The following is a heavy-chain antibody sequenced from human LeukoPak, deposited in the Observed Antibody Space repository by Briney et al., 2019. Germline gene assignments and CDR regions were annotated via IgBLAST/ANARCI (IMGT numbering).Heavy chain of an antibody. CDR3: ARDRRGPYDSSGYRRSKFDY. D-gene: IGHD3-22*01. CDR1: GYTFTGCY. J-gene: IGHJ4*02. Sequence: GASVKVSCKASGYTFTGCYMHWVRQAPGQGLEGMGWINPNSGGTNYAQKFQGRVTMTRDTSISTAYMELSRLRSDDTAVYYCARDRRGPYDSSGYRRSKFDYWGQGTLVTVSS. V-gene: IGHV1-2*02. CDR2: INPNSGGT.